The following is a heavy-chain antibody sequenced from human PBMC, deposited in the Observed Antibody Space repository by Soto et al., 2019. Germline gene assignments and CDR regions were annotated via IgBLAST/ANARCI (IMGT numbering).Heavy chain of an antibody. CDR2: ISWNSGNI. CDR3: AKGRGYTYNGGSALDY. J-gene: IGHJ4*02. D-gene: IGHD5-18*01. Sequence: GGSLRLSCAASGFTFDDYAVHWVRQAPGKGLEWVSGISWNSGNIAYADSVKGRFTMSRDNAKNSLFLQMNSLRADDTAFYHCAKGRGYTYNGGSALDYWGQGALVTVSS. CDR1: GFTFDDYA. V-gene: IGHV3-9*01.